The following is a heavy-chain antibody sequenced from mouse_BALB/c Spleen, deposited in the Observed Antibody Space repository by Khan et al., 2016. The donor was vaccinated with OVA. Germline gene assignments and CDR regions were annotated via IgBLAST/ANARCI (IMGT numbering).Heavy chain of an antibody. CDR1: GYTFTSYW. CDR3: ARDRIDY. J-gene: IGHJ2*01. Sequence: QVQLKQSGAELAKPGASVKMSCTASGYTFTSYWMHWIKQRPGQGLEWIGNINPTSGYTDYNQKFKDKATLTADKSSSTAYMQLSSLTSDDSAVYCCARDRIDYWGQGTALTVSS. V-gene: IGHV1-7*01. CDR2: INPTSGYT.